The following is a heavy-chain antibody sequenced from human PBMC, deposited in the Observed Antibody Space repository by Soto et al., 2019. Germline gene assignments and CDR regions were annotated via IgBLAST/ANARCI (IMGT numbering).Heavy chain of an antibody. CDR2: ISYDGSNK. J-gene: IGHJ4*02. CDR1: GFTFSSYG. V-gene: IGHV3-30*18. CDR3: AKDKRVLTPTNYFDY. D-gene: IGHD1-1*01. Sequence: PGGSLRLSCAASGFTFSSYGMHWVRQAPGKGLEWVAVISYDGSNKYYADSVKGRFTISRDNSKNTLYLQMNSLRAEDTAVYYCAKDKRVLTPTNYFDYWGQGTLVTVSS.